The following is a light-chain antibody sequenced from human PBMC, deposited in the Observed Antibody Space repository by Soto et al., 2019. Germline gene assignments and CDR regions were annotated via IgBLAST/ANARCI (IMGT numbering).Light chain of an antibody. Sequence: QSALTQPASVSGSPGQSITISCTGTSSDVGGYSLVSWYQQHPGKAPKVMIYEGSKRPSGVSNRFSGSKSGNTASLTISGLQAEDEADYYCCSYAGSSTYVFGTGTKVTVL. V-gene: IGLV2-23*01. CDR1: SSDVGGYSL. CDR2: EGS. J-gene: IGLJ1*01. CDR3: CSYAGSSTYV.